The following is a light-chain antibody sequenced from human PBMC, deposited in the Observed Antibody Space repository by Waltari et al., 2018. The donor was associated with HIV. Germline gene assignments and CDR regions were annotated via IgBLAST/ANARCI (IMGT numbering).Light chain of an antibody. CDR1: QSVSSTY. V-gene: IGKV3-20*01. J-gene: IGKJ1*01. CDR2: SAS. CDR3: QQYGSSWT. Sequence: EIVLTQSPGTLSLSPGERATLSCRASQSVSSTYSAWYQQKPGQAPWLLIYSASSRATGIPDRFSGSGSGTDFTLTISRLEPEDFAVYYCQQYGSSWTFGQGTKVESK.